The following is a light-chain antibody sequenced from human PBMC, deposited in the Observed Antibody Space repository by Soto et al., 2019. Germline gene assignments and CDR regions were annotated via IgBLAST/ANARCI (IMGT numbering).Light chain of an antibody. Sequence: EIVLTQSPGTLSLSPGERATLSCRASQSVSSSYLAWYQQKPGQAPRLLIYGASSRATGIPDRFSGSASGTDFTLTISRLEPEDFAVYYCHRYDSSPLSFGGGTKVETK. J-gene: IGKJ4*01. V-gene: IGKV3-20*01. CDR1: QSVSSSY. CDR3: HRYDSSPLS. CDR2: GAS.